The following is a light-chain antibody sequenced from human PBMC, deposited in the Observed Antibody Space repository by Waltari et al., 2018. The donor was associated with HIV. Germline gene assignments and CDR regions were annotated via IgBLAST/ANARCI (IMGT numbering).Light chain of an antibody. Sequence: QSALTQPASVSGSPGQSITISCTGTSSAVGGYHYVSWYQQHPGKAPKLMIFEVSNRPSGVSNRFSGSKSVNTASLTISGLQAEDEADYYCSSYTTRSTPDPNWVFGGGTKLTVL. J-gene: IGLJ3*02. CDR1: SSAVGGYHY. CDR3: SSYTTRSTPDPNWV. V-gene: IGLV2-14*01. CDR2: EVS.